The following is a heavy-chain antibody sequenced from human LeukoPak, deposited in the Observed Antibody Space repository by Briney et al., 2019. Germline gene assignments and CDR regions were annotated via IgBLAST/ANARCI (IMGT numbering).Heavy chain of an antibody. CDR1: GGSISSGSYY. J-gene: IGHJ4*02. CDR3: ARDEARVLDY. CDR2: IYTSGST. V-gene: IGHV4-61*02. Sequence: SETLSLTCTVSGGSISSGSYYWSWIRQPAGKGLEWIGRIYTSGSTNYNPSLKSRVTISVDTSKNQFSLKLSSVTAADTAVYYCARDEARVLDYWGQGILVTVSS.